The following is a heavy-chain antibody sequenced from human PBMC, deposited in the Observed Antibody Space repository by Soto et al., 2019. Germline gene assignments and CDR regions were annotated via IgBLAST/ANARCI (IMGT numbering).Heavy chain of an antibody. CDR1: VFTFSDYY. CDR3: ARVVGSGWYSLDY. CDR2: ISSSSSYT. J-gene: IGHJ4*02. V-gene: IGHV3-11*06. D-gene: IGHD6-19*01. Sequence: PGGSLRLSCAASVFTFSDYYMSWIRQAPGKGLEWVSYISSSSSYTNYADSVKGRFTISRDNAKNSLYLQMNSLRAEDTAVYYCARVVGSGWYSLDYWGQGTLVTVSS.